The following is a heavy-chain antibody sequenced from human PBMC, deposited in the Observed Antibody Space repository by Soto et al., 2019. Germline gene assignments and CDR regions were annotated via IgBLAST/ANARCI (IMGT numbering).Heavy chain of an antibody. J-gene: IGHJ1*01. CDR3: ARDPYSSSYGAYFQH. D-gene: IGHD6-13*01. Sequence: GGSLRLSCAASGFTFSSYAMHWVRQAPGKGLEWVAVISYDGSNKYYADSVKGRFTISRDNSKNTLYLQMNSLRAEDTAVYYCARDPYSSSYGAYFQHWGQGTLVTVSS. CDR2: ISYDGSNK. V-gene: IGHV3-30-3*01. CDR1: GFTFSSYA.